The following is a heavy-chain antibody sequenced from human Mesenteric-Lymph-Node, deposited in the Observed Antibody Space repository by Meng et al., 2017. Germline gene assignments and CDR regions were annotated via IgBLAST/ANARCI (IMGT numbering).Heavy chain of an antibody. D-gene: IGHD4-17*01. CDR1: GGSISSYY. V-gene: IGHV4-59*01. CDR2: IYYSGST. Sequence: GSLRLSCTVSGGSISSYYWSWIRQPPGKGLEWIGYIYYSGSTNYNPSLKSRVTISVDTSKNQFSLKLSSVTAADTAVYYCARDADYGEKSPLGYWGQGTLVTVSS. CDR3: ARDADYGEKSPLGY. J-gene: IGHJ4*02.